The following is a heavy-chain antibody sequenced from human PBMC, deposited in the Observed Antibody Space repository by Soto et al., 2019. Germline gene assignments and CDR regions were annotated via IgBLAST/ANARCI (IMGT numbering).Heavy chain of an antibody. CDR1: GGSISSSNW. CDR3: ARLGKYYQSLDP. D-gene: IGHD2-2*01. J-gene: IGHJ5*02. V-gene: IGHV4-4*02. CDR2: IYHSGST. Sequence: SETLSLTCAVSGGSISSSNWWSWVRQPPGKGLEWIGEIYHSGSTNYNPSVKSRVTISVDRSKNQFSLRLSSVTAADTAVYYWARLGKYYQSLDPWGTGTLVAVSS.